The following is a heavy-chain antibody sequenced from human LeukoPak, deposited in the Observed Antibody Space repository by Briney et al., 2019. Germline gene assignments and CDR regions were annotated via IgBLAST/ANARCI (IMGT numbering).Heavy chain of an antibody. CDR2: IKEDGSRE. V-gene: IGHV3-7*01. CDR3: ARDSPGYGAYVS. J-gene: IGHJ1*01. Sequence: GGSLRLSCAASGFTFSTYWMTWVGQAPGKGLEWVANIKEDGSREYYVDSVKGRFTISRDNAKNSLYLQMDSLTAEDTAVYYCARDSPGYGAYVSWGQGTLVSVSS. D-gene: IGHD5-12*01. CDR1: GFTFSTYW.